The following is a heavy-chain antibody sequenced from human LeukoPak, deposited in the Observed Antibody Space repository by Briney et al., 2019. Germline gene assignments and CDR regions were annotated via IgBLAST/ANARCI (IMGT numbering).Heavy chain of an antibody. J-gene: IGHJ4*02. CDR1: GGTFSSYA. Sequence: SVKVSCKASGGTFSSYAISWVRQAPGQGLEWTGRIIPILGIANYAQKFQGRVTITADKSTGTAYMELSSLRSEDTAVYYCARDLEGDPDYWGQGTLVTVSS. D-gene: IGHD3-16*01. CDR2: IIPILGIA. V-gene: IGHV1-69*04. CDR3: ARDLEGDPDY.